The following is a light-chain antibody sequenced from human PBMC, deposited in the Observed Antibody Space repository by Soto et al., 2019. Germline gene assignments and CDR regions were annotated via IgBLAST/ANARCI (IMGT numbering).Light chain of an antibody. Sequence: DIQMTQSPSSLSASVGDRVTITCRASQSISNYLNWYQQKPGKAPKFLISAASSLQSGVPSRFSGGGSGTDFTLTISSLQAEDSASYYCQQSYSTPRTFGQGTKVEIK. CDR1: QSISNY. CDR3: QQSYSTPRT. CDR2: AAS. V-gene: IGKV1-39*01. J-gene: IGKJ1*01.